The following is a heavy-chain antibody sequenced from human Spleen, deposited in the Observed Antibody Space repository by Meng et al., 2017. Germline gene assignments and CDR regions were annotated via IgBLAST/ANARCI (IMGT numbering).Heavy chain of an antibody. CDR1: GGSFSGYD. V-gene: IGHV4-34*01. J-gene: IGHJ5*02. CDR2: INHSGST. Sequence: QATPQPWSAGLLEPSEPLSLTCAVYGGSFSGYDWSWIRPPPGKGLEWIGEINHSGSTNSNPSLKSRVTISVDTSKNQFPLKLSSVTAADTAVYYCARPGGELGIHNWFDPWGQGTLVTVSS. CDR3: ARPGGELGIHNWFDP. D-gene: IGHD7-27*01.